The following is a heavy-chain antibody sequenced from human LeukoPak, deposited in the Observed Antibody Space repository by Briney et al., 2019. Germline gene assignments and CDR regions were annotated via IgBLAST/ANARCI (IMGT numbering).Heavy chain of an antibody. J-gene: IGHJ5*02. CDR3: ARAVAGTHWFDP. CDR2: IDIPGNT. CDR1: GFTLSSYD. Sequence: GGSLRLSCVASGFTLSSYDMHWVRQAPGKGLEWVSGIDIPGNTYYPDSVKGRFTMSRESAKNSLYLQMNSLRVGDTAVYYCARAVAGTHWFDPWGQGTLVTVSS. V-gene: IGHV3-13*01. D-gene: IGHD6-19*01.